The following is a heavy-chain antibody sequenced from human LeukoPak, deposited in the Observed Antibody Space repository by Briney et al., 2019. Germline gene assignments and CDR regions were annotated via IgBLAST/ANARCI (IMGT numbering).Heavy chain of an antibody. CDR1: GFTFSSYG. J-gene: IGHJ4*02. CDR2: IWYGGSNK. D-gene: IGHD3-10*01. Sequence: GRSLRLSCAASGFTFSSYGMHWVRQAPGKGLEWVAVIWYGGSNKYYADSVKGRFTISRDNSKNTLYLQMNSLRAEDTAVYYCAKVREYFDYWGQGTLVTVSS. V-gene: IGHV3-30*18. CDR3: AKVREYFDY.